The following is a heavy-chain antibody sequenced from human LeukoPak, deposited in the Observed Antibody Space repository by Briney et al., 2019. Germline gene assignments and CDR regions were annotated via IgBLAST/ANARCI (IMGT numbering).Heavy chain of an antibody. CDR1: GFTFSSYS. J-gene: IGHJ3*02. Sequence: GGSLRLSFAASGFTFSSYSMNWVRQAPGKGLEWVSYISSSSSTIYYADSVKGRFTISRDNAKNSLYLQMNSLRAEDTAVYYCATDSSGWYQDAFDIWGQGTMVTVSS. D-gene: IGHD6-19*01. CDR2: ISSSSSTI. CDR3: ATDSSGWYQDAFDI. V-gene: IGHV3-48*01.